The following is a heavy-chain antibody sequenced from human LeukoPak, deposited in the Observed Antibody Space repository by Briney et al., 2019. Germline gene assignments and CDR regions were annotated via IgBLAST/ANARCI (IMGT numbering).Heavy chain of an antibody. J-gene: IGHJ4*02. CDR3: ARDTNYGDYV. CDR1: GGSISGDY. Sequence: SETLSLTCTVSGGSISGDYWSWIRQPPGKGLEWIGYIPYSGTTNYNPSLKRRITISVGTSKNQFSLMLSSVTAADTAVYYCARDTNYGDYVWGQGTLVTVSS. D-gene: IGHD4-17*01. V-gene: IGHV4-59*01. CDR2: IPYSGTT.